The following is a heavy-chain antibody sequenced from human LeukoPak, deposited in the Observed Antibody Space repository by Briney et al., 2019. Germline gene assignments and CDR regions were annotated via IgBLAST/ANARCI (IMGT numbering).Heavy chain of an antibody. D-gene: IGHD3-16*02. J-gene: IGHJ4*02. CDR3: ARQELSYGSGSHFDY. CDR1: GGSISTFY. V-gene: IGHV4-59*08. Sequence: PSETLSLTCTVSGGSISTFYWTWIRQPPGKGLEWIGSISYSGSTNYSPSLEGRVTMSVDTPKNQFSLKLRAVTAADTAVYFCARQELSYGSGSHFDYWGQGILVTVSS. CDR2: ISYSGST.